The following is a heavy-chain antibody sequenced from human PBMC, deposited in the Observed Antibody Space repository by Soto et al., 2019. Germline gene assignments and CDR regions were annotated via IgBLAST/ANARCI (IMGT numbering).Heavy chain of an antibody. V-gene: IGHV3-15*01. J-gene: IGHJ5*02. CDR3: TTPSSCCGGECYSGRMGS. CDR2: IKSKTDGGTT. Sequence: EVQLVESGGGFVKPQGSLILSCAASGFNFPYAWMSWVRQSPGKGLEWVGRIKSKTDGGTTDYAAPVKGRFTISIDDSTKTPFLHTDSLKAEDSAVYYCTTPSSCCGGECYSGRMGSWGQGTLVTVS. CDR1: GFNFPYAW. D-gene: IGHD2-21*01.